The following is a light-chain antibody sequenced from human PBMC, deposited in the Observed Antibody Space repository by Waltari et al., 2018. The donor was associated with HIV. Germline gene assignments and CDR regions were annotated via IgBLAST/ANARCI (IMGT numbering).Light chain of an antibody. Sequence: QSALSQPASVSGSPGQSITISCTGTDGDIDSDFVSWYQHHPGAAPQLVIYEVYHRASGISDRLAASKSGKTASLTISGLRSEDEADYYCCSFMRGRQAFYVFGTGTKVTVL. V-gene: IGLV2-14*01. CDR2: EVY. CDR3: CSFMRGRQAFYV. J-gene: IGLJ1*01. CDR1: DGDIDSDF.